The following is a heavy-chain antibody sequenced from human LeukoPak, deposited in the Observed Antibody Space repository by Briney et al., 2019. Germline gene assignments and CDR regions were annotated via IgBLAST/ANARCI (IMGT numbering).Heavy chain of an antibody. CDR3: ARQLHATHSIDY. CDR2: IYPGDSDT. D-gene: IGHD4-11*01. V-gene: IGHV5-51*01. J-gene: IGHJ4*02. Sequence: GESLQISCEGSGFSFTNNWIGWVRPMPGKGLEWMGIIYPGDSDTRYSPSFQGQVTISADKSINTAYLQWSSLKASDTAMYYCARQLHATHSIDYWGQGTLVTVSS. CDR1: GFSFTNNW.